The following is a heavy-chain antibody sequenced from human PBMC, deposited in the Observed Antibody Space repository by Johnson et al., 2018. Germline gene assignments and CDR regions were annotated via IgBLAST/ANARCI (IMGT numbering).Heavy chain of an antibody. V-gene: IGHV1-46*01. CDR2: INPSGGNI. CDR3: TTKQRLTTRGVDV. Sequence: QVQLVESGAEVKEPGASVRVSCKASGYIFTNYHVHWVRQAPGQGLEWMGIINPSGGNIGYAQNFWGRVTMTSDTSTSTIYMQLSSLETEDTAVYYCTTKQRLTTRGVDVWGQGTTVTVSS. CDR1: GYIFTNYH. J-gene: IGHJ6*02. D-gene: IGHD6-25*01.